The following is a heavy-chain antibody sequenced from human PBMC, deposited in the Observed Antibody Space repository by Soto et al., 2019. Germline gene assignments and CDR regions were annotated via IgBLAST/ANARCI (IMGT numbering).Heavy chain of an antibody. CDR3: ARLQYTVVNTFDM. D-gene: IGHD3-22*01. V-gene: IGHV4-59*01. Sequence: SETLSLTCTVSGGSISNYYWSWIRQSPEKGLEWIAYIHFSGNTNYNPSLKSRVTISVDTSKNQFSLKLTSVTAADTAMYYCARLQYTVVNTFDMWGQGKMVTVSS. CDR1: GGSISNYY. J-gene: IGHJ3*02. CDR2: IHFSGNT.